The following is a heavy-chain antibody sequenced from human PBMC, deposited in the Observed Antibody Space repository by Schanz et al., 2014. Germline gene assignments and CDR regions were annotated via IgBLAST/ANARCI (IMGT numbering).Heavy chain of an antibody. D-gene: IGHD6-13*01. J-gene: IGHJ6*02. Sequence: QVQLVESGGGVVQPGRSLRLSCAAYGFTLSSYGLHWVRQAPGKGLEWVAFIWYDGSNKYYADSVKGRFTISRDNSKITLYLQMNSLRAEDTSVYFCARVRRRIATPSTPSFRNYYYYAMDVWGQGTTVTVSS. CDR3: ARVRRRIATPSTPSFRNYYYYAMDV. CDR1: GFTLSSYG. CDR2: IWYDGSNK. V-gene: IGHV3-33*08.